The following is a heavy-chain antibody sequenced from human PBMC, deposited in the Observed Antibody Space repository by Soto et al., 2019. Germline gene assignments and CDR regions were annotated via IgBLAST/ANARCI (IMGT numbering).Heavy chain of an antibody. J-gene: IGHJ5*02. CDR2: IXXXAXSXTX. CDR3: TGHEPTGTNDH. CDR1: GFIFSDSA. D-gene: IGHD1-1*01. Sequence: GGSLRLSCAASGFIFSDSAIHWVRQASGKGLEWXGRIXXXAXSXTXEXXXXVQGRFTISRDDSKNTAYLQMDRLKTQDTALYYCTGHEPTGTNDHWGQGTQVTVSS. V-gene: IGHV3-73*01.